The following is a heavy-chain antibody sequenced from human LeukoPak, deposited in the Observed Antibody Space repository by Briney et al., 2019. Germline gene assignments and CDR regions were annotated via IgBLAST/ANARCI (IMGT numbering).Heavy chain of an antibody. J-gene: IGHJ4*02. CDR2: INHSGST. CDR1: GGSISTFY. Sequence: SETLSLTCTVSGGSISTFYWNWIRQPPGKGLEWIGEINHSGSTNYNPSLKSRVTISVDTSKPQFSLKLSSVTAADTAVYYCARGHIVSRGNYYYDSTGRFDYWGQGTLVTVSS. CDR3: ARGHIVSRGNYYYDSTGRFDY. V-gene: IGHV4-34*01. D-gene: IGHD3-22*01.